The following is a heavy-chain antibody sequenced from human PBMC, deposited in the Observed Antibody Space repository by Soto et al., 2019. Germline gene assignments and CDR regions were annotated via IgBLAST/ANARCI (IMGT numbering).Heavy chain of an antibody. V-gene: IGHV1-2*04. J-gene: IGHJ6*02. CDR1: GYTFTGYY. CDR2: INPNSGGT. CDR3: ARAVAVAAYYYYGMDV. D-gene: IGHD6-19*01. Sequence: QVQLVQSGAEVKKPGASVKVSCKASGYTFTGYYMHWVRQAPGQGLEWMGWINPNSGGTNYAQKFQGWVTMTRDTXIXXAYRELSRLRSDDTAVYYCARAVAVAAYYYYGMDVWGQGTTVTVSS.